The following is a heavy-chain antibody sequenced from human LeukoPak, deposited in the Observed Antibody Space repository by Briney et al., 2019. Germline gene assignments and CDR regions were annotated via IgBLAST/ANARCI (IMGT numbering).Heavy chain of an antibody. CDR2: ISPDGSST. CDR3: VRPWGVDY. J-gene: IGHJ4*02. V-gene: IGHV3-74*01. D-gene: IGHD3-16*01. CDR1: GFTFSSYW. Sequence: GGSLRLSCAASGFTFSSYWMLWVRQTPGQGLVWVSRISPDGSSTSYADSVKGRFTISRDNAKNTLYLQMNSLRAEDTAVYYCVRPWGVDYWGQGTLVTVSS.